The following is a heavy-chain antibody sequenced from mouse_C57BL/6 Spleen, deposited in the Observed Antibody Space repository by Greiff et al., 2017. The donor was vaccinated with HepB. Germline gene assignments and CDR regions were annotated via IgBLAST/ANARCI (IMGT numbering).Heavy chain of an antibody. CDR1: GYTFTSYG. CDR2: IYPRSGNT. D-gene: IGHD1-1*01. J-gene: IGHJ1*03. CDR3: ARFYYYGSPWYFDV. V-gene: IGHV1-81*01. Sequence: VQLQESGAELARPGASVKLSCKASGYTFTSYGISWVKQRTGQGLEWIGEIYPRSGNTYYNEKFKGKATLTADKSSSTAYMELRSLTSEDSAVYFCARFYYYGSPWYFDVWGTGTTVTVSS.